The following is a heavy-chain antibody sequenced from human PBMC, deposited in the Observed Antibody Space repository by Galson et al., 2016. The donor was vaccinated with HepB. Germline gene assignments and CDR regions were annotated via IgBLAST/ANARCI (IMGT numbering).Heavy chain of an antibody. CDR1: GDSVSSGSAV. CDR3: ASGKWADGLGV. Sequence: CAISGDSVSSGSAVWNWIRQSPSRGLEWLGRTYYNFKWNNDYAASVRSRITIKPDTSKNQFSLQLNSVTPEVTAVYYCASGKWADGLGVWGEGTTVTVSS. V-gene: IGHV6-1*01. J-gene: IGHJ6*04. D-gene: IGHD2-8*01. CDR2: TYYNFKWNN.